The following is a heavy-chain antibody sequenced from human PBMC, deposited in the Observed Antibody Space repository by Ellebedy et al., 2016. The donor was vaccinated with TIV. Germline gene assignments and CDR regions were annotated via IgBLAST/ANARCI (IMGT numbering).Heavy chain of an antibody. CDR2: IISIFGTA. Sequence: AASVKVSCKASGDTFSSYAISWARQAPGQGLEWMGGIISIFGTANYAQKFQGRVTITADESTSTAYMELSSLRSEDTAMYYCALTLSGVYVLFDIWGQGTMVTVSS. CDR1: GDTFSSYA. V-gene: IGHV1-69*13. CDR3: ALTLSGVYVLFDI. D-gene: IGHD3-16*01. J-gene: IGHJ3*02.